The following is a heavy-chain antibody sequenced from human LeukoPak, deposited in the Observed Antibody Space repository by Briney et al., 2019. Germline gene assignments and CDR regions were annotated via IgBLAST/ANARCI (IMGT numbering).Heavy chain of an antibody. J-gene: IGHJ4*02. CDR2: INHSGST. V-gene: IGHV4-34*01. CDR3: ARRRGSSFRGFDY. D-gene: IGHD1-26*01. Sequence: SETLSLTCAVYGGSFSGYYWSWIRQPPGKGLEWIGEINHSGSTNYNPSLKSRVTISVDTSKNQFSLKLSSVTAADTALYYCARRRGSSFRGFDYWGQGTLVTVSS. CDR1: GGSFSGYY.